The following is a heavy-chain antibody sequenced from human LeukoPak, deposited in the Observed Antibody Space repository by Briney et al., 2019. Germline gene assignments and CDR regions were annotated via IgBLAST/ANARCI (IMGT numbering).Heavy chain of an antibody. CDR2: INHSGST. CDR3: ARHSPYYYDSSGLDY. D-gene: IGHD3-22*01. Sequence: SETLSLTCAVYGGSFSGYYWSWIRQPPGKGLEWIGEINHSGSTSYNPSLKSRVTISVDTSKNQFSLKLSSVTAADTAVYYCARHSPYYYDSSGLDYWGQGTLVTVSS. CDR1: GGSFSGYY. V-gene: IGHV4-34*01. J-gene: IGHJ4*02.